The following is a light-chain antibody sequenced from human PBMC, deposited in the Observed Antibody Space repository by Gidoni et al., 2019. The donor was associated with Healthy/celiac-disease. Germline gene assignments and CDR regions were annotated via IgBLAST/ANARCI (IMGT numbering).Light chain of an antibody. V-gene: IGKV1-33*01. CDR2: DAS. CDR3: QQYDNLLPLT. J-gene: IGKJ4*01. Sequence: DIQMTQSPSSLSASVRDRVTITCQASQDISNYLNWYQQKPGKAPKLLIYDASNLETGVPSRFSGSGSGTDFTFPISSLQPEDIATYYCQQYDNLLPLTFGGGTKVEIK. CDR1: QDISNY.